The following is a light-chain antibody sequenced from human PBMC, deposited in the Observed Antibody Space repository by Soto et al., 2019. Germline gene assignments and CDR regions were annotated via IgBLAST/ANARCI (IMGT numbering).Light chain of an antibody. J-gene: IGLJ2*01. V-gene: IGLV1-47*01. CDR3: AAWDDSLSAVV. CDR1: SSNIGSNY. CDR2: RNY. Sequence: QSVLTQPPSASGTPGQRVTISCSGSSSNIGSNYVYWYQQFPGTAPKLLIYRNYQRPSGVPDRFSGSKSGTSASLAISGPRSEDEADYYCAAWDDSLSAVVFGGGTKLTVL.